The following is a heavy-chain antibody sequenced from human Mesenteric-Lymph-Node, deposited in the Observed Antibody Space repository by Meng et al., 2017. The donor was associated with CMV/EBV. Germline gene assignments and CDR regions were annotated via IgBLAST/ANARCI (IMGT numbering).Heavy chain of an antibody. CDR1: GGTISSNSW. J-gene: IGHJ5*02. CDR2: IYHSGST. V-gene: IGHV4-4*02. CDR3: ASWSAANWFDP. D-gene: IGHD6-13*01. Sequence: LTCAGSGGTISSNSWWSWVRQPPGKGLEWIGEIYHSGSTNYNPSLKSRVIISVDKSKNQFSLKVSSVTAADTAVYYCASWSAANWFDPWGQGTLVTVSS.